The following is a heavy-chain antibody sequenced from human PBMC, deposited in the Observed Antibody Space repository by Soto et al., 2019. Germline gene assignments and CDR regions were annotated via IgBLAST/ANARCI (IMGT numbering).Heavy chain of an antibody. V-gene: IGHV4-34*01. CDR3: ARGYCGGDCYTYNWLDP. J-gene: IGHJ5*02. Sequence: SETLSLTCAVYGGSFSGYYWSWIRQPPGKGLEWIGEINHSGSTNYNPSLKSRVTISVDTSKNQFSLKLSSVTAADTAVYYCARGYCGGDCYTYNWLDPWGQGTLVTVSS. CDR1: GGSFSGYY. D-gene: IGHD2-21*02. CDR2: INHSGST.